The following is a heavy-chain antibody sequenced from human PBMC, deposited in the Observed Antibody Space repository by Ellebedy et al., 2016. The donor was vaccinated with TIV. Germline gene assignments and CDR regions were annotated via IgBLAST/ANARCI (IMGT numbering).Heavy chain of an antibody. V-gene: IGHV3-23*01. CDR1: GFTFSSYA. CDR2: ISGSGGST. D-gene: IGHD1-26*01. J-gene: IGHJ1*01. Sequence: GGSLRLXXAASGFTFSSYAMSWVRQAPGKGLEWVSAISGSGGSTYYADSVKGRFTISRDNSKNTLYLQMNSLRAEDTAVYYCAKFVGGATTAEYFQHWGQGTLVTVSS. CDR3: AKFVGGATTAEYFQH.